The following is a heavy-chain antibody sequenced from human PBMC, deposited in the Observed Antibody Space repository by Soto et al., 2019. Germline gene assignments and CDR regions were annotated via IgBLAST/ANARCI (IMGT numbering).Heavy chain of an antibody. J-gene: IGHJ4*02. CDR3: ANGSSTRAVAGTGGDY. CDR2: ISGSGGST. V-gene: IGHV3-23*01. Sequence: EVQLLESGGGLVQPGGSLRLSCAASGFTFSSYAMSWVRQAPGKGLEWVSAISGSGGSTYYADSVKGRFTISRDNSKNALYMQMNRLRAEDTAVYYCANGSSTRAVAGTGGDYWGQGTLVTVSS. CDR1: GFTFSSYA. D-gene: IGHD6-19*01.